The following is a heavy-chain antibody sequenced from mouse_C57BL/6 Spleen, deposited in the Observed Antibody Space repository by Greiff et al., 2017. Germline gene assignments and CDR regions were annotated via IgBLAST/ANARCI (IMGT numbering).Heavy chain of an antibody. CDR1: GFTFTDYY. D-gene: IGHD3-2*02. Sequence: EVKVVESGGGLVQPGGSLSLSCAASGFTFTDYYMSWVRQPPGKALEWLGFIRNKANGYTTEYSASVKGRFTISRDNSQSILYLQMNALRAEDSATYCCARSQGFAYWGQGTLVTVSA. V-gene: IGHV7-3*01. CDR3: ARSQGFAY. J-gene: IGHJ3*01. CDR2: IRNKANGYTT.